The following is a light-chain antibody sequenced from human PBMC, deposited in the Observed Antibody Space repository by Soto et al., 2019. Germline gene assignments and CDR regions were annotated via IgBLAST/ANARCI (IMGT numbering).Light chain of an antibody. CDR3: QQYGSSPWT. CDR1: QSVSSSY. Sequence: EIVLTQSPGTLSVSPGERATLSCRASQSVSSSYVAGFQHKPGQAPRLLIYGASSRATGIPDRFSGSGSGPAFTLPISRLEPEDFAVYYCQQYGSSPWTFGKGTKVDIK. V-gene: IGKV3-20*01. J-gene: IGKJ1*01. CDR2: GAS.